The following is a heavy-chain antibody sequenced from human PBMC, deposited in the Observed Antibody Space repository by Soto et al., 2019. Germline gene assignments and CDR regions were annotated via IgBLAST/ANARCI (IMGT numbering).Heavy chain of an antibody. D-gene: IGHD3-16*01. CDR3: ARFEGGWFDP. CDR2: IYHSGST. CDR1: GGYL. V-gene: IGHV4-30-2*01. Sequence: GGYLWNLIRQPPGKGLEWIGYIYHSGSTYYNPSLKSRVTISVDRSKNQFSLKLSSVTAADTAVYYCARFEGGWFDPWGQGTLVTVSS. J-gene: IGHJ5*02.